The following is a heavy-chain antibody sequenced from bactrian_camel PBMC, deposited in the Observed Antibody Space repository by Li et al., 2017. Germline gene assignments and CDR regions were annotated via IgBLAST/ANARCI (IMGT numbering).Heavy chain of an antibody. Sequence: HVQLVESGGGSVQAGGSLRLACALGEYTYGDGVGDGVYCLAWFRQAPGKQREAVASMYTGGGTNYDDSVKGRFAASRDNAKNTVYLQMSSLKPEDTAVYYCAGGRGSWSETWGDYFGYWGQGTQVTVS. CDR3: AGGRGSWSETWGDYFGY. V-gene: IGHV3S53*01. CDR1: EYTYGDGVGDGVYC. D-gene: IGHD6*01. CDR2: MYTGGGT. J-gene: IGHJ6*01.